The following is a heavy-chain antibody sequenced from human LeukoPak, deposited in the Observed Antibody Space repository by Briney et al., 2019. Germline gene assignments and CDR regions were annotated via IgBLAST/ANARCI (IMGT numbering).Heavy chain of an antibody. Sequence: GASVKVSCKASGYTFTGYYMHWVRQAPGQGLEWMGWINPNSGGTNYAQKFQGRVTMTRDTSISTAYMELSRLRSDDTAVYYCARGDSVPLGGGNLLRVLYFNDWGQGTLVAVSS. V-gene: IGHV1-2*02. CDR1: GYTFTGYY. CDR3: ARGDSVPLGGGNLLRVLYFND. D-gene: IGHD4-23*01. J-gene: IGHJ1*01. CDR2: INPNSGGT.